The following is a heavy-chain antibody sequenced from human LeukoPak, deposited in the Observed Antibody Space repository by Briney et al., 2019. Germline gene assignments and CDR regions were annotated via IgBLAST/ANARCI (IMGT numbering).Heavy chain of an antibody. CDR2: IYTSGST. D-gene: IGHD6-19*01. CDR1: GGSISSYY. J-gene: IGHJ4*02. CDR3: AREEHISGWYVFDY. Sequence: SETLSLTCTVSGGSISSYYWSWIRQPAGKGLEWIGRIYTSGSTNYNPSLKSRVTMSVDTSKNQFSLKLSSVTAADTALYYCAREEHISGWYVFDYWGQGTLVTVSS. V-gene: IGHV4-4*07.